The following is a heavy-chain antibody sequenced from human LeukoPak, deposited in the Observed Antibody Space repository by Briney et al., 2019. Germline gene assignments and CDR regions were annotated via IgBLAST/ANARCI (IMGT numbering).Heavy chain of an antibody. D-gene: IGHD6-13*01. CDR1: GFTFSSYW. Sequence: GGSLRLSCAASGFTFSSYWMHRVRQAPGKGLVWVSRINNDGSSTSYADSVKGQFTISRDNAKNTLYLQMNSLRAEDTAVYYCARPTKEGSSWYWWFDPWGQGTLVTVPS. CDR3: ARPTKEGSSWYWWFDP. J-gene: IGHJ5*02. CDR2: INNDGSST. V-gene: IGHV3-74*01.